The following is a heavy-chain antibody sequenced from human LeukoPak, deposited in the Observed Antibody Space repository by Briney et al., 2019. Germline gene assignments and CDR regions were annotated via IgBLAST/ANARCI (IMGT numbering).Heavy chain of an antibody. CDR3: AKDGEWLVRGGSYFDY. CDR1: GFTFSDYY. D-gene: IGHD6-19*01. CDR2: IDSSGTI. V-gene: IGHV3-69-1*01. J-gene: IGHJ4*02. Sequence: GGSLRLSCAASGFTFSDYYMNWIRQAPGKGLEWVSYIDSSGTIYYADSVKGRFTISGDNSKNTLYLQMNSLRAEDTAVYYCAKDGEWLVRGGSYFDYWGQGTLVTVSS.